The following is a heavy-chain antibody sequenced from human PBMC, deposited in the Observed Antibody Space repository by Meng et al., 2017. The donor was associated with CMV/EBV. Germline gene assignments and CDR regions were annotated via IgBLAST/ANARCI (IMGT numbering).Heavy chain of an antibody. CDR1: GLTFSDYY. V-gene: IGHV3-11*01. CDR3: ARGDFDGYSEFFDP. D-gene: IGHD5-12*01. CDR2: ISSSGSTI. Sequence: SGLTFSDYYMSWIRQAPGKGLEWVSYISSSGSTIYYADSVKGRFTISRDNAKNSLYLQMNSLRAEDTAVYYCARGDFDGYSEFFDPWGQGTLVTVSS. J-gene: IGHJ5*02.